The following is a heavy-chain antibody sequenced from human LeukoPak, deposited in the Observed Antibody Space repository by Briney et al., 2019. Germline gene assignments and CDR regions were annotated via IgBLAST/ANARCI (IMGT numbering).Heavy chain of an antibody. D-gene: IGHD2-15*01. CDR3: AKGSCCSHFDY. Sequence: GGSLRLSCAASGFTFSSYGMHWVRQAPGKGLEWVAFIQYDGSNKYYADSVKGRFTISRDNSKNTLYLQMNSLRAEDTAVYYCAKGSCCSHFDYWGQGTLVSFSS. V-gene: IGHV3-30*02. CDR1: GFTFSSYG. CDR2: IQYDGSNK. J-gene: IGHJ4*02.